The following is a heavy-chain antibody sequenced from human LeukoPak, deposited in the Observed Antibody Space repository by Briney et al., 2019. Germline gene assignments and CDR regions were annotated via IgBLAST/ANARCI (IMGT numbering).Heavy chain of an antibody. CDR1: GFTFSSYA. CDR3: AKAPALTHYYDSSGPYFDY. J-gene: IGHJ4*02. V-gene: IGHV3-23*01. CDR2: ISGSGGST. D-gene: IGHD3-22*01. Sequence: QPEGSLRLSCAASGFTFSSYAMSWVRQAPGKGLDWVSAISGSGGSTYYADSVKGRFTISRDNSKNTLYLQMNSLRAEDTAVYYCAKAPALTHYYDSSGPYFDYWGQGTLVTVSS.